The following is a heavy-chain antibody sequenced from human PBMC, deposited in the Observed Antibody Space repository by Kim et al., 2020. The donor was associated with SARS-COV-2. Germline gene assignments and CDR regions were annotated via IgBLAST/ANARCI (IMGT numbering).Heavy chain of an antibody. D-gene: IGHD5-18*01. V-gene: IGHV2-5*01. J-gene: IGHJ4*02. CDR3: ARRGYSYGSYYFDY. Sequence: NPSVKSRLTITKDTSNNQVVLTMTNMDPVDTATYYCARRGYSYGSYYFDYWGQGTLVTVSS.